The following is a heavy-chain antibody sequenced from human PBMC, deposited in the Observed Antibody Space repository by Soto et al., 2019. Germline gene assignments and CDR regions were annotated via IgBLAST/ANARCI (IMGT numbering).Heavy chain of an antibody. CDR1: GFTFSSYE. CDR3: ARDGQPVRFDY. CDR2: ISSSGSTI. J-gene: IGHJ4*02. V-gene: IGHV3-48*03. Sequence: EVQLVESGGGLVQPGGSLRLSCAASGFTFSSYEMNWVRQAPGKGLEWVSYISSSGSTIYYADSVKGRFTISRDNAKNSLYLQMNSLRAEDTAVYYCARDGQPVRFDYWGQGTLVTVSS. D-gene: IGHD6-6*01.